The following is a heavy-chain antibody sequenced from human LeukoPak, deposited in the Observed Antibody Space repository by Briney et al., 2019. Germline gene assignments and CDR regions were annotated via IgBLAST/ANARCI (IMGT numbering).Heavy chain of an antibody. CDR3: NVRDSSGWYVDY. CDR1: GGTFSSYA. Sequence: GASVKVSCKASGGTFSSYAISWVRQAPGQGLEWMGGIIPIFGTANYAQKFQGRVTITADESTSTAYMELSSLRSEDTAVYYCNVRDSSGWYVDYWGQGTLVTVSS. CDR2: IIPIFGTA. J-gene: IGHJ4*02. D-gene: IGHD6-19*01. V-gene: IGHV1-69*13.